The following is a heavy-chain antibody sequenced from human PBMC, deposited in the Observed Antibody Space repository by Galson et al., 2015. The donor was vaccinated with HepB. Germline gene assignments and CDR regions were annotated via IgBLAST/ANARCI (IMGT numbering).Heavy chain of an antibody. Sequence: SVKVSCKASGGTFSSYAISWVRQAPGQGLEWMGRIIPILGIANYAQKFQGRVTITADKSTSTAYMELSSLRSEDTAVYYCARHATTNWNENYFDYWGQGTLVTVSS. CDR2: IIPILGIA. CDR3: ARHATTNWNENYFDY. J-gene: IGHJ4*02. CDR1: GGTFSSYA. V-gene: IGHV1-69*04. D-gene: IGHD1-20*01.